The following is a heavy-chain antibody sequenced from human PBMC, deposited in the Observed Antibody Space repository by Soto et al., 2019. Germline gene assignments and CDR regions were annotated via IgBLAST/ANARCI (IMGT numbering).Heavy chain of an antibody. D-gene: IGHD2-8*01. Sequence: QVQLVQSGAEVKKPGSSVKVSCKASGGTFSSYTISWVRQAPGQGLEWMGRIIPILGIANYAQKFQGRVTITADKSTSTAYMELSSLRSEDTAVYYCARGPGIVLMVYYFVYLGQGTLVTVSS. CDR3: ARGPGIVLMVYYFVY. V-gene: IGHV1-69*02. J-gene: IGHJ4*02. CDR1: GGTFSSYT. CDR2: IIPILGIA.